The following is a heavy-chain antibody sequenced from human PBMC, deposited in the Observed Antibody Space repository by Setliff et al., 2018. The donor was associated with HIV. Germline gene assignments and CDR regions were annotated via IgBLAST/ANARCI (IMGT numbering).Heavy chain of an antibody. CDR1: RRTFNSHT. CDR3: VRGVQSPPHYSYYYMDV. CDR2: IIPILGVA. J-gene: IGHJ6*03. Sequence: SVKVSCKSSRRTFNSHTINWVRQAPGQGLDWMGRIIPILGVANYAQRFQGKVTITADKSTSTAYMELTSLRFDDTAMYYCVRGVQSPPHYSYYYMDVWGEGTVVTVSS. D-gene: IGHD3-3*01. V-gene: IGHV1-69*02.